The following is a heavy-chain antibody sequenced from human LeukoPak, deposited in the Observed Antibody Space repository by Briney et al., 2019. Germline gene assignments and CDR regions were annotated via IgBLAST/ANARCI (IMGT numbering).Heavy chain of an antibody. CDR2: INPSGGST. Sequence: ASVKVSCKASGYTFTSYYMHWVRQAPGQGLEWMGIINPSGGSTSYAQEFQGRVTMTRDMSTSTVYMELSSLRSEDTAVYYCARGDYSYYYGSGSSFDYWGQGTLVTVSS. CDR1: GYTFTSYY. V-gene: IGHV1-46*01. D-gene: IGHD3-10*01. J-gene: IGHJ4*02. CDR3: ARGDYSYYYGSGSSFDY.